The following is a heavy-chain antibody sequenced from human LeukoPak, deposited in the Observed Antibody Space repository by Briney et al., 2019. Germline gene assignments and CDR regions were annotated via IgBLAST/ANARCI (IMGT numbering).Heavy chain of an antibody. V-gene: IGHV1-8*01. CDR1: GYTFTSYD. CDR2: MNPNSGNT. Sequence: ASVKVSCKASGYTFTSYDINWVRQATGQGLEWMGWMNPNSGNTGYAQKFQGRVTMTRNTSISTAYMELSSLRSEDTAVYYCARVGHYYDSPYDAFDIWGQGTMVTVSS. D-gene: IGHD3-22*01. CDR3: ARVGHYYDSPYDAFDI. J-gene: IGHJ3*02.